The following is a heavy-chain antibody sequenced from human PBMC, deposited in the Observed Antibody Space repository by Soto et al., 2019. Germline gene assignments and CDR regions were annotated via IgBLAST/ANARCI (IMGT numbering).Heavy chain of an antibody. J-gene: IGHJ5*02. Sequence: SETLSLTCAVSGGFISSGGYSWSWIRQPPGKGLEWIGYIYHSGSTYYNPSLKSRVTISVDRSKNQFSLKLSSVTAADTAVYYCARTESGTFDPWGQGTLVTVSS. CDR2: IYHSGST. CDR3: ARTESGTFDP. D-gene: IGHD1-7*01. V-gene: IGHV4-30-2*01. CDR1: GGFISSGGYS.